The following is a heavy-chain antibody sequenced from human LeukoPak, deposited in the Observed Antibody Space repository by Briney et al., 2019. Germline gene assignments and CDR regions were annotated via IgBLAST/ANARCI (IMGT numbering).Heavy chain of an antibody. CDR2: IRYDGSNK. Sequence: GTLRLSCAASGFTFSSYGMHWVRQAPGKGLEWVAFIRYDGSNKYYADSVKGRFTISRDNSKNTLYLQMNSLRAEDTAVYYCARDERLDPNPFNWFDPWGQGTLVTVSS. CDR1: GFTFSSYG. J-gene: IGHJ5*02. D-gene: IGHD1-1*01. V-gene: IGHV3-30*02. CDR3: ARDERLDPNPFNWFDP.